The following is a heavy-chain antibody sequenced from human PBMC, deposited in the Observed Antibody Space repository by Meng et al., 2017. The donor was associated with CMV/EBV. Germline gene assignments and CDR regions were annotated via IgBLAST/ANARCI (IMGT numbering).Heavy chain of an antibody. J-gene: IGHJ4*02. Sequence: VELGESGGGLVQPGGYLRLSCAASGFTVSSNYMSWVRQAPGKGLEWVSVIYSGGSTYYADSVKGRFTISRDNSKNTLYLQMNSLRAEDTAVYYCARIGSGSYSWDYWGQGTLVTVSS. V-gene: IGHV3-66*01. D-gene: IGHD1-26*01. CDR3: ARIGSGSYSWDY. CDR2: IYSGGST. CDR1: GFTVSSNY.